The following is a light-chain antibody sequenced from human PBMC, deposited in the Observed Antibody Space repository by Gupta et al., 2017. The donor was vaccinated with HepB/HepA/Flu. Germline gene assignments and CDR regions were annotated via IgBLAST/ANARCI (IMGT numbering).Light chain of an antibody. Sequence: QSVLTEPSSVAGAPGQRVTISCTGSSSNIGARYDVHWSQQLPGASPKLIIYGDTRRTSGVPDRFSGSKSGNSASLAITGLQAEDEADYYCQSYDSKLQSYGSGLRGYVVFGRGTKLTVL. CDR2: GDT. CDR1: SSNIGARYD. V-gene: IGLV1-40*01. J-gene: IGLJ2*01. CDR3: QSYDSKLQSYGSGLRGYVV.